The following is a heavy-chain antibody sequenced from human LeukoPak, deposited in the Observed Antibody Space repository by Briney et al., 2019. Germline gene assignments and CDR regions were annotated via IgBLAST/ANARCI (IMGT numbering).Heavy chain of an antibody. D-gene: IGHD3-9*01. CDR1: GFTVSTNY. Sequence: GGSLRLSCAASGFTVSTNYMNWVRQAPGKGLEWVSVIYAGGSTYYADSVKGRFAISRDNSKNTLYLQMNSLRAEDTAVYYCAKEAHYDMMTGWNPYYYYGMDVWGQGTTVTVSS. V-gene: IGHV3-66*02. CDR2: IYAGGST. CDR3: AKEAHYDMMTGWNPYYYYGMDV. J-gene: IGHJ6*02.